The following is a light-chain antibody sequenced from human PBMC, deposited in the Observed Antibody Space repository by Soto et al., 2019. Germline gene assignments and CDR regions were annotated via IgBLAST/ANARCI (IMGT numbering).Light chain of an antibody. J-gene: IGKJ2*01. CDR3: QQRSNWPPMYT. CDR1: KSVSSY. Sequence: EIVLTQSPATLSLSPGERATLSCRASKSVSSYLAWYQQKPGQAPRLLIYDASIRATGIPARFSGSGSGTDFTLTISSLEPEDFAVYYCQQRSNWPPMYTFCQGTKLEIK. CDR2: DAS. V-gene: IGKV3-11*01.